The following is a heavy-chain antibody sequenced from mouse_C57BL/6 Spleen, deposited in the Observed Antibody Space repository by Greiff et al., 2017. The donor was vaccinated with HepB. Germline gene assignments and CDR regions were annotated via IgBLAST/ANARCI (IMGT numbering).Heavy chain of an antibody. CDR3: ARRGEYQYYFDY. V-gene: IGHV1-50*01. J-gene: IGHJ2*01. CDR2: IDPSYSYT. CDR1: GYTFTSYW. Sequence: QVQLQQPGAELVKPGASVKLSCKASGYTFTSYWMQWVKQRPGQGLEWIGEIDPSYSYTNYNQTFKGKATLTVDTSSSTAYMQLSSLTSEESAVYCCARRGEYQYYFDYWGQGTTLTVSS. D-gene: IGHD5-1*01.